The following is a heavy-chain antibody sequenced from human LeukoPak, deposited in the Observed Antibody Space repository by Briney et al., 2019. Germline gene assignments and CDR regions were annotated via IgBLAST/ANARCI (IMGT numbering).Heavy chain of an antibody. CDR3: ARVVLLYGSGTYLDV. D-gene: IGHD3-10*01. CDR2: SIPMYGTA. Sequence: ASVKVSCKAPVDTFSKYAISRVRLAPGQGLEWMGGSIPMYGTANSAQKFQGRLTFNTDDSTSTTYLELSSLRPEDTALYYCARVVLLYGSGTYLDVWGQGTLVTVSS. V-gene: IGHV1-69*05. CDR1: VDTFSKYA. J-gene: IGHJ4*02.